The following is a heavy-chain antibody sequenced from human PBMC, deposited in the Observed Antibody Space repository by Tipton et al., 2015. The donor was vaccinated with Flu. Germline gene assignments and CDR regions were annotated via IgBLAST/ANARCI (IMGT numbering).Heavy chain of an antibody. Sequence: TLSLTCSVSGDSIRSDYFWGWIRQPPGKGLEWIGQISRGGATYYNSTLQSRATISVDSSRNRFPLKVRSVTAADTATYYCARRDYSNYVSQPKNWFDLWGQGLLVIVSS. J-gene: IGHJ5*02. CDR2: ISRGGAT. CDR1: GDSIRSDYF. V-gene: IGHV4-38-2*01. CDR3: ARRDYSNYVSQPKNWFDL. D-gene: IGHD4-11*01.